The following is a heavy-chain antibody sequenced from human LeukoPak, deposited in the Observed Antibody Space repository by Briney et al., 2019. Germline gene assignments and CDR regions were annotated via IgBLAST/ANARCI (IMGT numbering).Heavy chain of an antibody. V-gene: IGHV4-38-2*02. CDR3: ARDGASSGLDY. J-gene: IGHJ4*02. D-gene: IGHD6-19*01. CDR2: IYHSGST. Sequence: SETLSLTCTVSGYSISSGYYWGWIRPPPGKGLEWIGSIYHSGSTYYNPSLKSRVTISVDTSKNQFSLKLSSVTAADTAVYYCARDGASSGLDYWGQGTLVTVSS. CDR1: GYSISSGYY.